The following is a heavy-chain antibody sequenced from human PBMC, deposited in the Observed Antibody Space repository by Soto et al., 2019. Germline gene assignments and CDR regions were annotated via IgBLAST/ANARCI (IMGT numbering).Heavy chain of an antibody. Sequence: GGSLRLSCAASGFTFSSYSMNWVRQAPGKGLEWVSSISSSSSYIYYADSVKGRFTISRDNAKNSLYLQMNSLRAEDTAVYYCARDLHYDPVWFDPWGQGTLVTVSS. CDR3: ARDLHYDPVWFDP. D-gene: IGHD3-16*01. V-gene: IGHV3-21*01. CDR2: ISSSSSYI. J-gene: IGHJ5*02. CDR1: GFTFSSYS.